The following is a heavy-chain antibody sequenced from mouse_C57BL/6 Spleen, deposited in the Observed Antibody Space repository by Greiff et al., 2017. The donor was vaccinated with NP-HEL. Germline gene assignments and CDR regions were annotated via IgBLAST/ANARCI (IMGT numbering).Heavy chain of an antibody. J-gene: IGHJ4*01. D-gene: IGHD4-1*01. CDR3: ARTKLGYYAMDY. CDR2: ISSGSSTI. V-gene: IGHV5-17*01. Sequence: EVMLVESGGGLVKPGGSLKLSCAASGFTFSDYGMHWVRQAPEKGLEWVAYISSGSSTIYYADTVKGRFTISRDNAKNTLFLQMTSLRSEDTAMYYCARTKLGYYAMDYWGQGTSVTVSS. CDR1: GFTFSDYG.